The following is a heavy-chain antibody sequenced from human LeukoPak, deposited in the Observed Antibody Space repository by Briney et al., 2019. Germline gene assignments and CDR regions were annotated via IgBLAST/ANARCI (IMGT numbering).Heavy chain of an antibody. J-gene: IGHJ4*02. D-gene: IGHD5-18*01. V-gene: IGHV3-74*01. Sequence: PGGSLRLSCATSGFTFSSYWMHWVRQAPGKGLVWVSRINSDGSSTSYADSVKGRFTISRDNAKNTLYLQMNSLRAEDTAVYYCAREKIDFRGYSYGYFDYWGQGTLVTVSS. CDR3: AREKIDFRGYSYGYFDY. CDR1: GFTFSSYW. CDR2: INSDGSST.